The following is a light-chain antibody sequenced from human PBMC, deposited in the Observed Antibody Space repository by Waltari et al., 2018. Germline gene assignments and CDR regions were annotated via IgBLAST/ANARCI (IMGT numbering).Light chain of an antibody. CDR1: QSISKY. J-gene: IGKJ1*01. Sequence: VLTQSPGTLSLSPGETATLSCRASQSISKYLVGYQQRPGHAPRLLIYAASTRATGVPDRFSGSGYGTYFTLTISRLEPEDFAVYYCQNHERLPAAFGQGTKVEIK. CDR3: QNHERLPAA. CDR2: AAS. V-gene: IGKV3-20*01.